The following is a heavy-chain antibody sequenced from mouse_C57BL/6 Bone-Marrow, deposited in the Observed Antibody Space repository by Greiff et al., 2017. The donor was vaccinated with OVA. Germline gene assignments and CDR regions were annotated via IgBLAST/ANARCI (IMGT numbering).Heavy chain of an antibody. CDR1: GFTFSDYY. V-gene: IGHV5-16*01. D-gene: IGHD1-1*01. CDR2: INYDGSST. Sequence: EVQLVESEGGLVQPGSSMKLSCTASGFTFSDYYMAWVRQVPEKGLEWVANINYDGSSTYYLDSLKSRFIISRDNAKNILYLLMSSLKSEDTATYYCAREDYGSSGYAMDYWGQGTSVTVSS. CDR3: AREDYGSSGYAMDY. J-gene: IGHJ4*01.